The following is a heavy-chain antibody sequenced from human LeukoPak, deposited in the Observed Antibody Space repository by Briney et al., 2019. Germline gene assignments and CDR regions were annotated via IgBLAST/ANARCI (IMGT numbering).Heavy chain of an antibody. CDR3: TRRASQKGAFDI. V-gene: IGHV3-21*04. Sequence: GGSLRLSCAASGFTFSSYSMNWVRQAPGKGLEWVSSISSSSSYIYYADSVKGRFTISRDNAKNSLYLQMNSLRAEDTAVYYCTRRASQKGAFDIWGQGTMVTVSS. J-gene: IGHJ3*02. CDR2: ISSSSSYI. D-gene: IGHD5-12*01. CDR1: GFTFSSYS.